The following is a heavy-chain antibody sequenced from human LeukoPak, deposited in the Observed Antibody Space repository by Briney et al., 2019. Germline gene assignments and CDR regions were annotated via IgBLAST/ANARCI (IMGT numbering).Heavy chain of an antibody. V-gene: IGHV1-69*04. CDR3: ARAYGDYQHFDY. Sequence: SVKVSCKASGGTFSSYAISWVRQAPGQGLEWMGRIIPILGIANYAQKFQGRVTITADKSTSTAYMELSSLRSEDTAVYYCARAYGDYQHFDYWGQGTLVTVSS. CDR1: GGTFSSYA. J-gene: IGHJ4*02. CDR2: IIPILGIA. D-gene: IGHD4-17*01.